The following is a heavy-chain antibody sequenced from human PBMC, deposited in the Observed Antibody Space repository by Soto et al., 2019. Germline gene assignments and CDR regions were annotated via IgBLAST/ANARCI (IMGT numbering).Heavy chain of an antibody. CDR1: GGSISSGGYY. J-gene: IGHJ4*02. CDR3: ARVWDSSGPKFDY. V-gene: IGHV4-31*03. D-gene: IGHD3-22*01. CDR2: IYYSGST. Sequence: QVQLQESGPGLVKPSQTLSLTCTVSGGSISSGGYYWSWIRQHPGKGLEWIGYIYYSGSTYYNSSVKSRVTISVDTAKHQFSLKLSSVTAADTAVYYCARVWDSSGPKFDYWGQGTLVTVSS.